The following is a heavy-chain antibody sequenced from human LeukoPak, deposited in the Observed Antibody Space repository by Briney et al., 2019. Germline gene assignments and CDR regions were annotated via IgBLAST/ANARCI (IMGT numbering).Heavy chain of an antibody. CDR1: GYTFTGYY. CDR3: ARLKMTDCSSTSCYAYYYGMDV. Sequence: ASVKVSCKASGYTFTGYYMHWVRQAPGQGLEWMGWINPNSGGTNYAQKFQGRVTMTRDTFISTAYMELSRLRSDDTAVYYCARLKMTDCSSTSCYAYYYGMDVWGQGTTVTVSS. J-gene: IGHJ6*02. V-gene: IGHV1-2*02. D-gene: IGHD2-2*01. CDR2: INPNSGGT.